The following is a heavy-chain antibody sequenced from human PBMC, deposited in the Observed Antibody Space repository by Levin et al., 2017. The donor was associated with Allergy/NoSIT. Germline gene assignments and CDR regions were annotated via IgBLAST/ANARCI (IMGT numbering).Heavy chain of an antibody. Sequence: GGSLRLSCAASGFTFSSYAMHWVRQAPGKGLEWVAVISYDGSNKYYADSVKGRFTISRDNSKNTLYLQMNSLRAEDTAVYYCAREYCTGGVCYTSEYFQHWGQGTLVTVSS. V-gene: IGHV3-30-3*01. D-gene: IGHD2-8*02. CDR1: GFTFSSYA. CDR3: AREYCTGGVCYTSEYFQH. J-gene: IGHJ1*01. CDR2: ISYDGSNK.